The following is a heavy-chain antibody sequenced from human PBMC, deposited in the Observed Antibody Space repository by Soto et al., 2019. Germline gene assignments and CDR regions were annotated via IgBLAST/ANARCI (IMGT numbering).Heavy chain of an antibody. V-gene: IGHV3-53*01. CDR2: IYSGGST. D-gene: IGHD2-15*01. CDR3: ASRDCSGGSCFQGYYYYYGMDV. Sequence: GGSLRLSCAASGFTVSSNYMSWVRQAPGKGLEWVSVIYSGGSTYYADSVKGRFTISRDNSKNTLYLQMNSLRAEDTAVYYCASRDCSGGSCFQGYYYYYGMDVWGQGTTVTVSS. CDR1: GFTVSSNY. J-gene: IGHJ6*02.